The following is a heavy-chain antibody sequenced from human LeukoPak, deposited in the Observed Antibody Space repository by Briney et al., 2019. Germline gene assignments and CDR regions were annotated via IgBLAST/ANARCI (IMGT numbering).Heavy chain of an antibody. D-gene: IGHD5-18*01. Sequence: SETLSLTCTVSGGSISSYYWSWIRQPPGKGLEWIGYIYYSGSTNYNPSLKSRVTMSVDTSKNQFSLKLSSVTAADTAVYYCARDSGYGNYGMDVWGQGTTVTVSS. V-gene: IGHV4-59*01. CDR3: ARDSGYGNYGMDV. J-gene: IGHJ6*02. CDR1: GGSISSYY. CDR2: IYYSGST.